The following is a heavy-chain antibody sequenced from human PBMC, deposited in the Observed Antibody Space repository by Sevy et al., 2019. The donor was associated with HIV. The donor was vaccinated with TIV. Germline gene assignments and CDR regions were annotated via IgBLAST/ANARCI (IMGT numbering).Heavy chain of an antibody. CDR3: ANQYSSGWTGAFDI. D-gene: IGHD6-19*01. Sequence: GESLKISCAASGFTFSSYNMNWVRQAPGKGLEWVSSITGSGRSTHSADSVKGRFTISRDNSKKTLYLQMNSLRAEDTAVYYCANQYSSGWTGAFDIWGQGTMVTVSS. CDR1: GFTFSSYN. V-gene: IGHV3-23*01. J-gene: IGHJ3*02. CDR2: ITGSGRST.